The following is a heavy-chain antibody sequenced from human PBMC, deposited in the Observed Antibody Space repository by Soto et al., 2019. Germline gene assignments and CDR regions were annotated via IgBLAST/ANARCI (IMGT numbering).Heavy chain of an antibody. CDR1: GFSLSTSGMC. Sequence: SGPTLVNPTQTLTLTCTFSGFSLSTSGMCVSWIRQPPGKALEWLALIDWDDDTYYSTSLKTRLTISKDTSKNQVVLTMTNMDPVDTATFYCARIRVRTTILGASGYSYGMDVWGQGTTVTVSS. V-gene: IGHV2-70*01. CDR2: IDWDDDT. CDR3: ARIRVRTTILGASGYSYGMDV. D-gene: IGHD3-9*01. J-gene: IGHJ6*02.